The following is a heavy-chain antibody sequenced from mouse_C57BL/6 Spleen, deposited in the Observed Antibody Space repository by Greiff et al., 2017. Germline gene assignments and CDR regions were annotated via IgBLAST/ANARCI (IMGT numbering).Heavy chain of an antibody. CDR1: GYTFTSYW. D-gene: IGHD2-5*01. V-gene: IGHV1-5*01. J-gene: IGHJ2*01. CDR3: TRRSNYGGLFDY. Sequence: VQLQQSGTVLARPGASVKMSCKTSGYTFTSYWMHWVKQRPGQGLEWIGAIYPGNSDTSYNQTFKGKAKLTAVTSASTAYMELSSLTNEDSAVYYCTRRSNYGGLFDYWGQGTTLTVSS. CDR2: IYPGNSDT.